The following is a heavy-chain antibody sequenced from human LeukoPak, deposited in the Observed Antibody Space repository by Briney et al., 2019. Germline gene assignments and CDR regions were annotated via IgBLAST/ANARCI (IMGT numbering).Heavy chain of an antibody. Sequence: PSETLSLTCTVSGGSISSTIYYWGWIRQPPGKGLEWIGSIDYSGSTYYNPSLKSRVTISVDTSKNQFSLNLSSVTAADTAVYYCARTITVIKRYFDSWGQGTLVTVSS. CDR3: ARTITVIKRYFDS. V-gene: IGHV4-39*01. J-gene: IGHJ4*02. D-gene: IGHD3-22*01. CDR2: IDYSGST. CDR1: GGSISSTIYY.